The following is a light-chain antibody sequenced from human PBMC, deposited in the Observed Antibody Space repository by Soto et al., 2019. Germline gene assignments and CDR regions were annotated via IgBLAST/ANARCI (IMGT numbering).Light chain of an antibody. CDR1: QSISSW. CDR3: QQYNTYSA. J-gene: IGKJ1*01. V-gene: IGKV1-5*01. Sequence: DIHRTQSPSTLSASVGDRVTITCRSSQSISSWLAWYQQKPGKAPKLLIYDASSLESGVPSRFSGSGSGTEFTLTISSLQPDDFATYYCQQYNTYSAFGQGTKV. CDR2: DAS.